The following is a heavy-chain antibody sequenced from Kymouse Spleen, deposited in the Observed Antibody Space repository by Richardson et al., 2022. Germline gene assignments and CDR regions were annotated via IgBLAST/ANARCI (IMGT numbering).Heavy chain of an antibody. CDR2: ISSSSSTI. D-gene: IGHD3-10*01. J-gene: IGHJ4*02. Sequence: EVQLVESGGGLVQPGGSLRLSCAASGFTFSSYSMNWVRQAPGKGLEWVSYISSSSSTIYYADSVKGRFTISRDNAKNSLYLQMNSLRDEDTAVYYCARVKITMVRGAFDYWGQGTLVTVSS. V-gene: IGHV3-48*02. CDR1: GFTFSSYS. CDR3: ARVKITMVRGAFDY.